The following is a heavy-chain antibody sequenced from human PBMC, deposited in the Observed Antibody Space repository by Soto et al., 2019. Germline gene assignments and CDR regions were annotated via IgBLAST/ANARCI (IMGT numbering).Heavy chain of an antibody. CDR2: INYSGST. J-gene: IGHJ4*02. V-gene: IGHV4-59*01. CDR3: ACAEGERGQLHYFDY. D-gene: IGHD6-6*01. CDR1: GGSISSYY. Sequence: PRKTLSLTCTVSGGSISSYYWSWVRQPPGKGLEWIGYINYSGSTNYNPSLKSRVTISVDTSKNQFSLKLSSVTAADTAVYYCACAEGERGQLHYFDYWGQGTLVTVSS.